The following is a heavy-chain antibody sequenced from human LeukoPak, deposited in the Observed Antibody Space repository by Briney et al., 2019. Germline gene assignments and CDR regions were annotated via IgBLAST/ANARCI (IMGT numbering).Heavy chain of an antibody. Sequence: GSLRLSCAASGFTFSSYAMHWVRQAPGKGLEWVAVISYDGSNKYYADSVKGRFTISRDNSKNTLYLQMNSLRAEDTAVYYCARDVAVDFWSGYYSRSYYYYGMDVWGQGTTVTVSS. J-gene: IGHJ6*02. CDR1: GFTFSSYA. CDR3: ARDVAVDFWSGYYSRSYYYYGMDV. CDR2: ISYDGSNK. D-gene: IGHD3-3*01. V-gene: IGHV3-30-3*01.